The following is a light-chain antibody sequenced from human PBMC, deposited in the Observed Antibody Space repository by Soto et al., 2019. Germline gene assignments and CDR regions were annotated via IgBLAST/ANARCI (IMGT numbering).Light chain of an antibody. J-gene: IGKJ1*01. V-gene: IGKV3-15*01. Sequence: EIVMTQSPATLSVFPGERATLSCRASQSVSSNLAWYQQKPGQAPRLLIYRASTRATGIPARFSGSGSGTEFTLTISRLQSEDFAFYYCQHYNNWPPLTFGQGTKVEIK. CDR1: QSVSSN. CDR2: RAS. CDR3: QHYNNWPPLT.